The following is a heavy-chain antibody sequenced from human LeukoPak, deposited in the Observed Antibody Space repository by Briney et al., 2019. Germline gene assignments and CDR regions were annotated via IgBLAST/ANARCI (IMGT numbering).Heavy chain of an antibody. Sequence: SETLSLICTVSGDSMSSYSWSWIRQPPGKGLEWIGYIYNSGGTTYNPSLESRVTISLDMSKRQFSLNLRSVTAADTAVYYCASGYGSGSYRFDYWGQGIVVSVSS. V-gene: IGHV4-59*01. J-gene: IGHJ4*02. CDR2: IYNSGGT. CDR1: GDSMSSYS. CDR3: ASGYGSGSYRFDY. D-gene: IGHD3-10*01.